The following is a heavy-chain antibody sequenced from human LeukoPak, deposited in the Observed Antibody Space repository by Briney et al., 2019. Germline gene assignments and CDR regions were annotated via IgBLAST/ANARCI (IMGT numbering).Heavy chain of an antibody. CDR1: GYTFTVYY. D-gene: IGHD3-3*01. CDR2: LNPNSGGT. J-gene: IGHJ5*02. Sequence: ASVKVSCKASGYTFTVYYIHWVRQAPGQGLEWMGWLNPNSGGTNYAQKFQGRVTITRDTSASTAYMELSSLRSEDMAVYYCARGDFWSGYYNPTNWFDPWGQGTLVTVSS. V-gene: IGHV1-2*02. CDR3: ARGDFWSGYYNPTNWFDP.